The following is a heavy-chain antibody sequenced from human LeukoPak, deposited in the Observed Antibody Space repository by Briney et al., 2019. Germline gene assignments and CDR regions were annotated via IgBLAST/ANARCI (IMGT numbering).Heavy chain of an antibody. CDR2: IYYSGST. CDR3: ARGYDFWSGYYPYYFDY. D-gene: IGHD3-3*01. V-gene: IGHV4-59*01. CDR1: GGSISSYY. J-gene: IGHJ4*02. Sequence: PSETLSLTCTVSGGSISSYYWSWIRKPPGKGLEWIGYIYYSGSTNYNPSLKSRVTISVATSKNQFSLKLSSVTAADTAVYYCARGYDFWSGYYPYYFDYWGQGTLVTVSS.